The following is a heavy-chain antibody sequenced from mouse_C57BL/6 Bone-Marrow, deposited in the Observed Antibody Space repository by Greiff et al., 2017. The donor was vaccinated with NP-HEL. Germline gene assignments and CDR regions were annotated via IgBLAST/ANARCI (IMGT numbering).Heavy chain of an antibody. Sequence: EVQLVESGGDLVKPGGSLKLSCAASGFTFSSYGMSWVRQTPDKRLEWVATISSGGSYTYYPASVKGRFTISRDNATNPLYLPMSSLKSEDTAMYYCARRSTSRFAYWGQGTLVTVSA. J-gene: IGHJ3*01. V-gene: IGHV5-6*01. CDR3: ARRSTSRFAY. D-gene: IGHD5-1*01. CDR1: GFTFSSYG. CDR2: ISSGGSYT.